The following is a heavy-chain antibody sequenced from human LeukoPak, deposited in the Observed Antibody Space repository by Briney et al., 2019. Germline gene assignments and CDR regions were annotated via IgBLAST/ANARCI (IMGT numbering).Heavy chain of an antibody. J-gene: IGHJ4*02. Sequence: PSETLSLTCAVYGGSFSGYYWSWIRQPPGKGLEWIGNIYYSGSTYYNPSLKRRVTISVDTSKNQFSLKVTSVTAADTAVYYCASSSLGGGFYFDYWGQGTLVTVSS. V-gene: IGHV4-34*01. CDR2: IYYSGST. D-gene: IGHD3-16*01. CDR3: ASSSLGGGFYFDY. CDR1: GGSFSGYY.